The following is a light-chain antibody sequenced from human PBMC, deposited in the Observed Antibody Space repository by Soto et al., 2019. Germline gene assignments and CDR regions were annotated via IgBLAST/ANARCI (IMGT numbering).Light chain of an antibody. CDR3: SSYTSSSTLV. Sequence: QSALTQPPSASGSPGQSVTISCTGTSSDVGGYNYVSWYQQHPGKAPKVMMYEVSKRPSGVPDRFSGSKSGNTASLTVSGLQAEDEADYYCSSYTSSSTLVFGGGTKLTVL. CDR2: EVS. V-gene: IGLV2-8*01. J-gene: IGLJ2*01. CDR1: SSDVGGYNY.